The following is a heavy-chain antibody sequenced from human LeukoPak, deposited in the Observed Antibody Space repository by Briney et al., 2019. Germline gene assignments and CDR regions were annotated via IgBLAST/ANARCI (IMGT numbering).Heavy chain of an antibody. Sequence: GASVKVSCKASGGTFSSYAISWVRQAPGQGLEWMGGIIPIFGTANYAQKFQGRVTITTDESTSTAYMELSSLRSEDTAVYYCARGVAEMATITGAFDIWGQGTMVTVSS. D-gene: IGHD5-24*01. V-gene: IGHV1-69*05. CDR2: IIPIFGTA. CDR1: GGTFSSYA. J-gene: IGHJ3*02. CDR3: ARGVAEMATITGAFDI.